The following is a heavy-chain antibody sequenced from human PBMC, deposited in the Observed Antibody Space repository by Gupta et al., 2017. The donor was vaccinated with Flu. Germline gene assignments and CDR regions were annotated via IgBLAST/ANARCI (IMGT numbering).Heavy chain of an antibody. CDR2: INAGNGNT. CDR3: ARVCSGGSCYLGGSFDY. CDR1: GYTFTSYA. V-gene: IGHV1-3*01. J-gene: IGHJ4*02. D-gene: IGHD2-15*01. Sequence: QVQLVQSGAEVKKPGASVKVSCKASGYTFTSYAMHWVRQAPGQRLEWMGRINAGNGNTKYSQKFQGRVTITRDTSASTAYMELSSLRSEDTAVYYCARVCSGGSCYLGGSFDYWGQGTLVTVSS.